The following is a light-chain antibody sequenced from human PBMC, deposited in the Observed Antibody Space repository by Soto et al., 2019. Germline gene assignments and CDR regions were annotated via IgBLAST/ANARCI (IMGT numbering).Light chain of an antibody. V-gene: IGKV3-15*01. Sequence: DIVLTQSPGTLSLSPGERATLSCRSSQSVSIKLAWYQQKLGQAPRLLIYDTSTRATGIPARFSGSGPGTEFTLTISSLQSEDFAVYYCQQYNNWPPITVGQGTRLENK. CDR1: QSVSIK. J-gene: IGKJ5*01. CDR3: QQYNNWPPIT. CDR2: DTS.